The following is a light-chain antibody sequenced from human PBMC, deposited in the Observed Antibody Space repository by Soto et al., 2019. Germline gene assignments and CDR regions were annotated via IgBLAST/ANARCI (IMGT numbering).Light chain of an antibody. CDR3: LQHNSYPYT. Sequence: DIQMTQSPSAMSASVGDRVTITCRASQGISNYLAWFQQKPGKVPQRLIYAASSLQSGVPSRFSGSVSGTEVTLTISSLQPEDFATYYCLQHNSYPYTFGQGNKLEIK. J-gene: IGKJ2*01. V-gene: IGKV1-17*03. CDR1: QGISNY. CDR2: AAS.